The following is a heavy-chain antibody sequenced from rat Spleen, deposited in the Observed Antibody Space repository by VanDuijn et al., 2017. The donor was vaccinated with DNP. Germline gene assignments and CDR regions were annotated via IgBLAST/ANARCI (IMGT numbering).Heavy chain of an antibody. V-gene: IGHV5S13*01. Sequence: EVHLVVSGGGLVQPGRSLKLSCAVSGLTFSYYAMAWVRQAPTKGLEWVASISNSGSETKYRDSVQGRFTISRDNAKNTLYLQMDSLRSEDTATYYCKLGGAYWGQGVMVTVSS. CDR2: ISNSGSET. CDR3: KLGGAY. CDR1: GLTFSYYA. D-gene: IGHD5-1*01. J-gene: IGHJ2*01.